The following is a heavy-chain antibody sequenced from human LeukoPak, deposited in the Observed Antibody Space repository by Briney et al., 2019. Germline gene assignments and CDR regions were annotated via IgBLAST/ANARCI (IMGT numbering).Heavy chain of an antibody. CDR2: ISAYNGNT. CDR3: ARYFDFWSGYYHFDY. V-gene: IGHV1-18*01. CDR1: GYTFTSYG. D-gene: IGHD3-3*01. Sequence: GASVKVSCKASGYTFTSYGISWVRQAPGQGLEWMGWISAYNGNTNYAQKLLGRVTMTTDTSTSTAYMELRSLRSDDTAVYYCARYFDFWSGYYHFDYWGQGTLVTVSS. J-gene: IGHJ4*02.